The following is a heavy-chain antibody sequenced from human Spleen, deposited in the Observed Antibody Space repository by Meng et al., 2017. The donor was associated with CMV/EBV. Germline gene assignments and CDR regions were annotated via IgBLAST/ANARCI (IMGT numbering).Heavy chain of an antibody. D-gene: IGHD1-1*01. CDR3: ATGGSGKIDP. Sequence: ISCKVSGYTFSDYYMDWVQQAPGKGLEWMGLVDPEDGETIYAEKFQGRVTITADTSRDTVYMEVISLTSEDTAVYYCATGGSGKIDPWGQGTLVTVSS. V-gene: IGHV1-69-2*01. CDR1: GYTFSDYY. CDR2: VDPEDGET. J-gene: IGHJ5*02.